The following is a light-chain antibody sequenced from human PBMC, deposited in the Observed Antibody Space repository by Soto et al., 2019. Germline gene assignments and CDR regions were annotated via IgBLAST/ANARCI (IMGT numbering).Light chain of an antibody. CDR1: QSISSW. J-gene: IGKJ1*01. CDR3: QQYNSYSWT. CDR2: KAS. Sequence: DIQMTQSPSTLSASVGDRVTITCRASQSISSWLAWYQQKPGKAPKLLIYKASSLDSGVPSRFSGSGAGTEFTRTISSLQPDDFATHYCQQYNSYSWTCGQGTKVEIK. V-gene: IGKV1-5*03.